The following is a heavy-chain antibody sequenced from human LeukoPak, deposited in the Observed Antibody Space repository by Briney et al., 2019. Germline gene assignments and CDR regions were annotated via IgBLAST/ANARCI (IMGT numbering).Heavy chain of an antibody. CDR3: ARSGGSQWLANDY. J-gene: IGHJ4*02. CDR2: IYSGGST. D-gene: IGHD6-19*01. V-gene: IGHV3-53*04. CDR1: GFTVSSNY. Sequence: GGSLRLSCAASGFTVSSNYMSWVRQAPGKGLEWVSVIYSGGSTYYADSVKGQFTISRHNSKNTLYLQMNSLRVEDTAVYYCARSGGSQWLANDYWGQGTLVTVSS.